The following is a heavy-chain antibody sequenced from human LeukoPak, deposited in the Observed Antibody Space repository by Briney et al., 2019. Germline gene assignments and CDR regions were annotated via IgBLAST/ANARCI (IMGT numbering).Heavy chain of an antibody. D-gene: IGHD1-26*01. V-gene: IGHV1-24*01. J-gene: IGHJ5*02. CDR2: FDPEDGET. CDR3: ATDRPLVGATSWFDP. Sequence: GASVKVSCKVSGYTLTELFMHWVRQAPGKGLEWMGGFDPEDGETIYAQKFQGRVTMTEDTSTDTAYMELSSLRSEDTAVYYCATDRPLVGATSWFDPWGQGTLVTISS. CDR1: GYTLTELF.